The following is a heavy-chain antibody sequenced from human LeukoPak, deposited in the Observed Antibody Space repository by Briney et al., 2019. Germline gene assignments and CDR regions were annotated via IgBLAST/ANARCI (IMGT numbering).Heavy chain of an antibody. CDR1: GGSFSGYY. J-gene: IGHJ2*01. Sequence: SETLSLTCAVYGGSFSGYYWSWIRQPPGKGLEWIGEINHSGSTNYNPSLKSRVTISVDTSKNQFSLKLSSVTAADTAVYYCARCRRGSYYWYFDLWGRGTLVTVSS. CDR2: INHSGST. CDR3: ARCRRGSYYWYFDL. V-gene: IGHV4-34*01. D-gene: IGHD5-18*01.